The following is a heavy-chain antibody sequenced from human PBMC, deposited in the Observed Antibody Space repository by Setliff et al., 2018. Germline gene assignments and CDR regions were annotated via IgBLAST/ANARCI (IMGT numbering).Heavy chain of an antibody. CDR3: ARGGTFRYFDY. CDR2: IYYSGAA. Sequence: SETLSLTCTVSGGSISTYYWSWIRQPPGKGLEWIGYIYYSGAANYNPSLKSRVTVSVDTSKNQFSLRLISVTAADTAVYYCARGGTFRYFDYWGQGTPVTVSS. D-gene: IGHD5-12*01. J-gene: IGHJ4*02. CDR1: GGSISTYY. V-gene: IGHV4-59*01.